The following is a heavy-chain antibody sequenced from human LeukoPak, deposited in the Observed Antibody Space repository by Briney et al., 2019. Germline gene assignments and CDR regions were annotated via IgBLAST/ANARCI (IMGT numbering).Heavy chain of an antibody. V-gene: IGHV4-34*01. CDR1: GGSFSGYY. CDR2: INHSGST. CDR3: ARGPTAWWLLASFDY. Sequence: SETLSLTCDVYGGSFSGYYWSWIRQPPGKGLEWIGEINHSGSTNYNPSLKSRVTISVDTSKNQFSLKLSSVTAADTAVYYCARGPTAWWLLASFDYWGQGTLVTVSS. J-gene: IGHJ4*02. D-gene: IGHD5-12*01.